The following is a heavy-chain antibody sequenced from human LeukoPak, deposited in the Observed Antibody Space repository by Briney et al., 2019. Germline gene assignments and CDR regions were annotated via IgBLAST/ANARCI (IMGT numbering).Heavy chain of an antibody. D-gene: IGHD6-13*01. CDR2: INWDGGST. Sequence: GGSLRLSCAASGFNFDDYTMHWIRQIPGKSLEWVSLINWDGGSTFYADSVKGRFTISRDTRKNFLYLQMISLRTEDTALYYCAKDLGKVIAAAGTSGFDSWGRGTLVTVSS. CDR3: AKDLGKVIAAAGTSGFDS. V-gene: IGHV3-43*01. CDR1: GFNFDDYT. J-gene: IGHJ4*01.